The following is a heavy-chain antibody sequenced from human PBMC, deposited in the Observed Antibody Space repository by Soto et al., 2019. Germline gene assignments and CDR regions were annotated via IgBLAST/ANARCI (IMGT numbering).Heavy chain of an antibody. V-gene: IGHV3-30-3*01. J-gene: IGHJ4*02. CDR1: GFTFSSYA. Sequence: GGSLSLSCAASGFTFSSYAMHWVRQAPGKGLEWVAVISYDGSNKYYADSVKGRFTISRDNSKNTLYLQMNSLRAEDTAVYYCARVGTQLERLARFDYWGQGALVTAPQ. D-gene: IGHD1-1*01. CDR2: ISYDGSNK. CDR3: ARVGTQLERLARFDY.